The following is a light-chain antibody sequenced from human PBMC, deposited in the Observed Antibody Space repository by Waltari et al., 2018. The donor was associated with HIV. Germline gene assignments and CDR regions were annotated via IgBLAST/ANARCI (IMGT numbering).Light chain of an antibody. J-gene: IGLJ3*02. CDR2: GKN. V-gene: IGLV3-19*01. Sequence: SSELTQDPAVSVALGQTVRITCQGDSLRSYYASWFQQKPGQAPILVIYGKNNRPSGIPDRFSGSRSGNTASLTITGAQAEDEADYYCMIWYSSAGVFGGGTKLTVL. CDR3: MIWYSSAGV. CDR1: SLRSYY.